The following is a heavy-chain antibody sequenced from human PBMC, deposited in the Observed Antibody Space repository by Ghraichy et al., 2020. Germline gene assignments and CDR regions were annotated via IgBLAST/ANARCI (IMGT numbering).Heavy chain of an antibody. D-gene: IGHD5-18*01. Sequence: GGSLRLSCAASGFTFSSYGMHWVRQAPGKGLEWVAVIWYDGSNKYYADSVKGRFTISRDNSKNTLYLQMNSLRAEDTAVYYCAREPEIGSYGYFDYWGQGTLVTVSS. V-gene: IGHV3-33*01. J-gene: IGHJ4*02. CDR3: AREPEIGSYGYFDY. CDR2: IWYDGSNK. CDR1: GFTFSSYG.